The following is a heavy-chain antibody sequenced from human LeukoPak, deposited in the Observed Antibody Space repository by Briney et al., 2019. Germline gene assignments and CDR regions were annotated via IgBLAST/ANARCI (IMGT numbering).Heavy chain of an antibody. D-gene: IGHD1-26*01. V-gene: IGHV3-7*03. J-gene: IGHJ4*02. CDR3: ARDPSGSFH. Sequence: GGSLRLSCAASDFTFSSYWMIWLRQAPGKGLEWVANIKGDGSLKYYLDSVKGRFTISRDNAKNSLYLQMNSLRAEDTAVYYCARDPSGSFHWGQGTLVTVSS. CDR2: IKGDGSLK. CDR1: DFTFSSYW.